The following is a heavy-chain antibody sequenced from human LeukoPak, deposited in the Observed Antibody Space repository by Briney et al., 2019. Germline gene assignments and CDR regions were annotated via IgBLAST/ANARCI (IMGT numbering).Heavy chain of an antibody. D-gene: IGHD6-13*01. V-gene: IGHV6-1*01. J-gene: IGHJ4*02. CDR1: GDSVSSNSAA. Sequence: SQTLSLTFAISGDSVSSNSAAWNWLRQSPSRGLEWLGSTYYRSKWYNDYAVSVKSQITINPDTSKNQFSLQLNSVTPEDTAVYYCARGDSSWYYFDYWGQGTLVTVSS. CDR3: ARGDSSWYYFDY. CDR2: TYYRSKWYN.